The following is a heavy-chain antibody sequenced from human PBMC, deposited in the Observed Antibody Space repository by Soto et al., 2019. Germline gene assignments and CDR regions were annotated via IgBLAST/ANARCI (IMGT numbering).Heavy chain of an antibody. J-gene: IGHJ6*02. D-gene: IGHD2-21*02. CDR1: GGTFSSYA. V-gene: IGHV1-69*01. CDR2: IIPIFGTA. Sequence: QVQLVQSGAEVKKPGSSVKVSCKASGGTFSSYAISWVRQAPGQGLEWMGGIIPIFGTANYAQKFQGRVTITADESTSTAYMELSSLRSEDTAVYYCARNLVYCGGDCYSDYGMDVWGQGTTVTVSS. CDR3: ARNLVYCGGDCYSDYGMDV.